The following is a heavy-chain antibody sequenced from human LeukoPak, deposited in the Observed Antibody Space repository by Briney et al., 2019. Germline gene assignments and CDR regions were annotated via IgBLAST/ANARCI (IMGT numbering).Heavy chain of an antibody. J-gene: IGHJ4*02. D-gene: IGHD2-2*01. CDR3: VTRPPAGRYFDY. CDR1: GLTFTTYA. Sequence: GGSLRLSCSASGLTFTTYAMFWVRQAPGKGLEYVSAISSDGGVTYYADSVKGRFTISRDNSKDTLYLQMSSLRAEDTAVYYCVTRPPAGRYFDYWGQGTKVTVSS. V-gene: IGHV3-64D*08. CDR2: ISSDGGVT.